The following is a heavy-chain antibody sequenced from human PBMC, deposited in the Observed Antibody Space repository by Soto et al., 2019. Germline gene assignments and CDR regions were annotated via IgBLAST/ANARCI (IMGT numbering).Heavy chain of an antibody. CDR1: GGSITSSGSA. J-gene: IGHJ6*03. Sequence: TLSLTCNASGGSITSSGSAWGWIRQSPGKGLEWIGTIDYSGNIYYIPSLKSRITISVDTSKNQISLKLSSVTAADTAVYYCARLDGYYHYMDVWGKGTTVTVSS. CDR3: ARLDGYYHYMDV. V-gene: IGHV4-39*01. CDR2: IDYSGNI. D-gene: IGHD6-13*01.